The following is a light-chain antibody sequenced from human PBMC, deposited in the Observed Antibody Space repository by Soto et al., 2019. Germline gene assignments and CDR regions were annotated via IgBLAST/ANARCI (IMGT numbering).Light chain of an antibody. CDR3: SSYRSSSISYV. J-gene: IGLJ1*01. V-gene: IGLV1-44*01. CDR1: SSNIGSNT. Sequence: QSVLTQPPSGSGTPGQRVTISCSGSSSNIGSNTVNWYQQLPGTAPKLLIYSNNQRPSGVSDRFSGSKSGNTASLAISGLQAEDEADYYCSSYRSSSISYVVGTGTKVTVL. CDR2: SNN.